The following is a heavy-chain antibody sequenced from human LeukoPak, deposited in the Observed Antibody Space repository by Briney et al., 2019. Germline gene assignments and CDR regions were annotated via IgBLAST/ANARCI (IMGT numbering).Heavy chain of an antibody. J-gene: IGHJ5*02. V-gene: IGHV1-2*02. CDR1: GYTFTGYY. Sequence: ASVKVSCKASGYTFTGYYMHWVRQAPGQGLEWMGWINPNSGGTNYAQKFQGRVTMTRDTSISTAYMELSRLRSDDTAVYYCARDRSPIVVVVAANFDPWGQGTLVTVSS. D-gene: IGHD2-15*01. CDR3: ARDRSPIVVVVAANFDP. CDR2: INPNSGGT.